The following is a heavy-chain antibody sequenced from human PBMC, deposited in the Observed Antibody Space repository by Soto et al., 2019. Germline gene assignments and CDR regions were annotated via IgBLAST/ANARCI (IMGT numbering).Heavy chain of an antibody. CDR3: ASPAYYDFWSGYYHDAFDI. J-gene: IGHJ3*02. CDR1: GFTFSSYA. V-gene: IGHV3-23*01. CDR2: ISGSGGST. Sequence: GGSLRLSCAASGFTFSSYAMSWVRQAPGKGLEWVSAISGSGGSTYYADSVKGRFTISRDNSKNTLYLQMNSLRAEDTAVYYCASPAYYDFWSGYYHDAFDIWGQGTMVTVSS. D-gene: IGHD3-3*01.